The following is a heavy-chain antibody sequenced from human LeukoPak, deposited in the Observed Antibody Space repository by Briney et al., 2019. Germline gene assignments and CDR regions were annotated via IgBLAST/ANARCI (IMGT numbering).Heavy chain of an antibody. D-gene: IGHD1-26*01. CDR2: ISYDGSNK. V-gene: IGHV3-30-3*01. CDR1: GFTFSSYA. J-gene: IGHJ4*02. Sequence: GRSLRLSCAASGFTFSSYAMHWVRQAPGKGLEWVAVISYDGSNKYYADSVKGRFTISRDNSKNSLYLQMNSLRGEDTAVYYCARDAGSYGRGGYLDYWGQGTLVTVSS. CDR3: ARDAGSYGRGGYLDY.